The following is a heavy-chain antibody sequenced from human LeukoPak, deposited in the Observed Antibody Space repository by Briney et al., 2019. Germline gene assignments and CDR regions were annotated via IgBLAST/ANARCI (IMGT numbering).Heavy chain of an antibody. Sequence: KSGGSLRLSCAASGFTFSDYYMSWIRQAPGKGLEWVSYISSSGSTIYYADSVKGRFTISRDNAKNSLYLQMNSLRAEDTAVYYCARDSDITLVRHHDYWGQGTLVTVSS. CDR1: GFTFSDYY. CDR2: ISSSGSTI. V-gene: IGHV3-11*04. CDR3: ARDSDITLVRHHDY. J-gene: IGHJ4*02. D-gene: IGHD3-10*01.